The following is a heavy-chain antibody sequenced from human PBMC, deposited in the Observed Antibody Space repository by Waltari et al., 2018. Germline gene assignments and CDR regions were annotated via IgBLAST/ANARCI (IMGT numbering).Heavy chain of an antibody. V-gene: IGHV3-7*01. Sequence: EVQLVESGGGLVQTGGSLRLSWAASGFTFSSYWMSWVRQAPGKGLEWVANIKKDGSEKYYVDSVKGRFTISRDNAKKSLYLQMNSLRGDDTAVYYCARGVGRFLDWGQGTLATVSS. CDR1: GFTFSSYW. J-gene: IGHJ4*02. CDR3: ARGVGRFLD. CDR2: IKKDGSEK. D-gene: IGHD3-3*01.